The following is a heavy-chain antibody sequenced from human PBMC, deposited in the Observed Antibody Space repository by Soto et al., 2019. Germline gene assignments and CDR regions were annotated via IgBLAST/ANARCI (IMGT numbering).Heavy chain of an antibody. CDR1: GFTFSTYG. V-gene: IGHV3-30*18. J-gene: IGHJ3*01. CDR2: ISQDGTNR. D-gene: IGHD6-19*01. Sequence: QVQLVESGGGVVQPGRSLRLSCAASGFTFSTYGMHWVRQAPGKGLEWVAVISQDGTNRYYADSVKGRFPISRDNYKNMLFLQMDSLRTEDTAAFYSAKEWAAVAGTYVFDVWGQGTMVTVSS. CDR3: AKEWAAVAGTYVFDV.